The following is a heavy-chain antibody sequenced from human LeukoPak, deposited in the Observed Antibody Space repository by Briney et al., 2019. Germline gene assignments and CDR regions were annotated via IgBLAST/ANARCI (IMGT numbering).Heavy chain of an antibody. D-gene: IGHD3-3*01. CDR1: GFTFSSHA. V-gene: IGHV3-23*01. J-gene: IGHJ4*02. Sequence: GGSLRPSCAASGFTFSSHAMAWVRQAPGKGLEWVSAIGGRGGSTYYADSVKGRFTISRDNSKNTVYLQMNSLRAEDTAVYYCARDPGVVAFHYFDFWGQGTLVTVSS. CDR3: ARDPGVVAFHYFDF. CDR2: IGGRGGST.